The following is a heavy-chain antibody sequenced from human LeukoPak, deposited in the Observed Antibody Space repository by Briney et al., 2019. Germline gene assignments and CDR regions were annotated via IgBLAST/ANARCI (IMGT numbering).Heavy chain of an antibody. CDR1: GFTVSSNY. V-gene: IGHV3-53*01. Sequence: GGSLRLSCAASGFTVSSNYMSWVRQAPGKGLEWVSGISHSGSSIYYADSVKGRFTISRDNSKNTLYLQMDRLRVEDTAVYYCAMALDYWGQGTLVTVSS. CDR2: SHSGSSI. CDR3: AMALDY. J-gene: IGHJ4*02.